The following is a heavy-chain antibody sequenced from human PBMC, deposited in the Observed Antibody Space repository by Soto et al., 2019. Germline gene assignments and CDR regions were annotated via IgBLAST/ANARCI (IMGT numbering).Heavy chain of an antibody. CDR2: IVPIFDKA. D-gene: IGHD2-15*01. CDR3: AREGRGGNFAH. Sequence: QVQLVQSGGEVKRPGSSVKVSCKVSGGTFSTNGISWVRQAPGQGLEWMGAIVPIFDKANYAQKFQGRVTIIADESTTTAYMELTSLRYEDTAVFYCAREGRGGNFAHWGQGTLVIVSS. CDR1: GGTFSTNG. V-gene: IGHV1-69*12. J-gene: IGHJ4*02.